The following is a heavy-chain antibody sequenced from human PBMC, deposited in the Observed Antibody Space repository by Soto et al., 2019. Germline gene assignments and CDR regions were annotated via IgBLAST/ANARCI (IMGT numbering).Heavy chain of an antibody. CDR2: INHSGST. CDR3: ARGVPMDIVVVPAASFSDNWFDP. Sequence: QVQLQQWGAGLLKPSETLSLTCAVYGGSFSGYYWSWIRQPPGKGLEWIGEINHSGSTNYNPSLKSRVTISVDTSKNPFSLKLSSVTAADTAVYYCARGVPMDIVVVPAASFSDNWFDPWGQGTLVTVSS. V-gene: IGHV4-34*01. J-gene: IGHJ5*02. CDR1: GGSFSGYY. D-gene: IGHD2-2*03.